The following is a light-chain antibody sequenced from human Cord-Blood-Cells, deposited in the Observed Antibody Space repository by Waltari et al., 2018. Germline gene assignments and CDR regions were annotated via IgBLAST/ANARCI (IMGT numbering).Light chain of an antibody. Sequence: QSVLTQPPSVSAAPGQKVTISCSGSSSNIGNNYVSWYQQRPGTAPKLLIYEKNKRPSGIPDRFSGSKSGTSATLGITGLQTGDEADYYCGTWDSSLSAGVFGGGTKLTVL. J-gene: IGLJ3*02. CDR1: SSNIGNNY. CDR3: GTWDSSLSAGV. CDR2: EKN. V-gene: IGLV1-51*02.